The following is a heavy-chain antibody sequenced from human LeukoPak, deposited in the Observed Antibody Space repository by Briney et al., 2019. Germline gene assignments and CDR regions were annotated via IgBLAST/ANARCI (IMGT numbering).Heavy chain of an antibody. D-gene: IGHD2-2*01. CDR1: GFTFSSYE. V-gene: IGHV3-48*03. Sequence: PGGSLRLSCAASGFTFSSYEMHWVRQAPGKGLEWVSYISSSGSTIYYADSVKGRFTISRDNAKNSLYLQMNSLRAEDTAVYYCAHGTMYQLDYWGQGTLVTVSS. J-gene: IGHJ4*02. CDR2: ISSSGSTI. CDR3: AHGTMYQLDY.